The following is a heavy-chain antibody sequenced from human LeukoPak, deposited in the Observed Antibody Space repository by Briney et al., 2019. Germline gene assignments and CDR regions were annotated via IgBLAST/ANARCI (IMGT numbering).Heavy chain of an antibody. CDR2: SSGNGGRT. CDR3: AKVAEMDTILGKFDN. D-gene: IGHD5-24*01. J-gene: IGHJ5*02. CDR1: GFTFSSYA. V-gene: IGHV3-23*01. Sequence: GGSLRLSCAASGFTFSSYAMSWVRQAPGKGLEWVSASSGNGGRTYYADSVKGRFTISRDNSRNTLFLQMNSLRAEDTAVYYCAKVAEMDTILGKFDNWGQGTLVTVSS.